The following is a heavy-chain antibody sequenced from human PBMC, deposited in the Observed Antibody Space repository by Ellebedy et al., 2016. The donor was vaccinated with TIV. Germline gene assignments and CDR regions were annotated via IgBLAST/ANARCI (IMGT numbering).Heavy chain of an antibody. D-gene: IGHD6-13*01. J-gene: IGHJ4*02. CDR1: GFTFSSYS. V-gene: IGHV3-48*02. CDR2: ISSSSSTI. Sequence: GESLKISCAASGFTFSSYSMNWVRQAPGKGLEWVSYISSSSSTIYYADSVKGRFTISRDNAKNSLYLQMNSLRDEDTAVYYCARDRGAAADPFFDYWGQGTLVTASS. CDR3: ARDRGAAADPFFDY.